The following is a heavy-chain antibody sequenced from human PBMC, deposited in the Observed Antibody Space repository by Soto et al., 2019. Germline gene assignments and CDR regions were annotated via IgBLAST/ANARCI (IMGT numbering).Heavy chain of an antibody. V-gene: IGHV1-69*06. CDR3: ARYWNTGTLYGAFDI. Sequence: QVQLVQSGAEVRKPGSSVTVSCEASGGSFNNYVISWLRQAPGQGLEWMGGIIPNYEAANYAQKFRGRLTITADKATNTAYMQLHSLRPEDTATYYCARYWNTGTLYGAFDIWGQGTTVIVS. D-gene: IGHD1-26*01. CDR1: GGSFNNYV. J-gene: IGHJ3*02. CDR2: IIPNYEAA.